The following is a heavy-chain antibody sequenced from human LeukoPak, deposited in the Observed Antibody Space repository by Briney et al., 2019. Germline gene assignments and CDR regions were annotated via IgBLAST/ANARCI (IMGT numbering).Heavy chain of an antibody. V-gene: IGHV4-4*07. CDR1: GGSINNYY. CDR3: ARGRYCSADICSGGDAFDI. J-gene: IGHJ3*02. CDR2: IYTRGST. D-gene: IGHD2-15*01. Sequence: SETLSLTCTVSGGSINNYYWSWIRQPAGKGLEGIGRIYTRGSTNYNPSLKSRVTLSVDTSKNQFSLKLSSVTAADTAVYYCARGRYCSADICSGGDAFDIWGQGTMVSVSS.